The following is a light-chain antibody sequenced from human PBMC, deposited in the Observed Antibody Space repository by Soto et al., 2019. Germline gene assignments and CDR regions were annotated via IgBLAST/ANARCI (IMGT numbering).Light chain of an antibody. CDR1: QSLLHSNGYNY. Sequence: DIVMTQSPLSLPVTPGEPASISCRSSQSLLHSNGYNYLDWYLQKPGQSPQLLIYLGSNRASGVPDRVSGSGSGTDFTLKISRVEAEDVWVYYCMQALQTPLTFGGGTKVEIK. J-gene: IGKJ4*01. V-gene: IGKV2-28*01. CDR2: LGS. CDR3: MQALQTPLT.